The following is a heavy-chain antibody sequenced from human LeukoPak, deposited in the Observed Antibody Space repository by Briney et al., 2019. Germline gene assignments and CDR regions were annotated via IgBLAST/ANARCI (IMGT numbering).Heavy chain of an antibody. CDR2: ISSSSSTI. Sequence: GGSLRLSCAASGFTFSSYSMNWVRQAPGKGLEWVSYISSSSSTIYYADSVKGRFTISRDNAKNSLYLQMNSLRDEDTAVYYCASIGYYYDSSGYPNVYYGVDVWGQGTTVTVSS. CDR1: GFTFSSYS. D-gene: IGHD3-22*01. V-gene: IGHV3-48*02. J-gene: IGHJ6*02. CDR3: ASIGYYYDSSGYPNVYYGVDV.